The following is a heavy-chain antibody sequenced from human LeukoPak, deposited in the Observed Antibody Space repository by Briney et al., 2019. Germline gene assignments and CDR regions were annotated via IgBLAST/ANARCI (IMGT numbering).Heavy chain of an antibody. J-gene: IGHJ4*02. CDR1: GGSISSYY. Sequence: PSETLSLTCTVSGGSISSYYWSWIRQPPGKGLEWIGYIYTSGSTNYNPSLKSRVTISVDMSKNQFSLKLSSVTAADTAVYYCASGKAGYYDSSGTFDYWGQGTLVTVSS. D-gene: IGHD3-22*01. CDR3: ASGKAGYYDSSGTFDY. CDR2: IYTSGST. V-gene: IGHV4-4*09.